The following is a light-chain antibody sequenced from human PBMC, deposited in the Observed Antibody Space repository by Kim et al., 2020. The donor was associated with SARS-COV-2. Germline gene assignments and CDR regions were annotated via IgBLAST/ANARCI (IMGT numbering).Light chain of an antibody. CDR1: KLVDKY. J-gene: IGLJ1*01. CDR3: QAWDSSTAV. Sequence: VSPGQTASITCSGDKLVDKYACWYQQKPGQSPVLVIYQDSKRPSVIPERFSGSNSGNTATLTISGTQAMDEADYYCQAWDSSTAVFGTGTKVTVL. V-gene: IGLV3-1*01. CDR2: QDS.